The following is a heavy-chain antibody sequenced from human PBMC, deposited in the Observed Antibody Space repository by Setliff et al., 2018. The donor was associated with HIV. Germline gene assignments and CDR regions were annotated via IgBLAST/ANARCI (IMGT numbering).Heavy chain of an antibody. V-gene: IGHV3-74*01. D-gene: IGHD4-4*01. CDR2: INGDGSTT. J-gene: IGHJ2*01. Sequence: RGSLRLSCAASGFTLSSYWMHWVRQAPGKGLVYVSRINGDGSTTTYADSVKGRFTISRDNAKNTLYLQMNSLRAEDTAVYYCTRDYRNLGFDLWGRGSLVTVSS. CDR3: TRDYRNLGFDL. CDR1: GFTLSSYW.